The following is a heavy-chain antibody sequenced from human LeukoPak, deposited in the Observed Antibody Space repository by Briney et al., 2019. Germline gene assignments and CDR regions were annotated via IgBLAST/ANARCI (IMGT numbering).Heavy chain of an antibody. D-gene: IGHD6-13*01. CDR2: INSDGSST. CDR3: ARAPSWAAAGTGNWFDP. V-gene: IGHV3-74*01. CDR1: GSTFSSYW. Sequence: GGSLRLSCAASGSTFSSYWMHWVRQAPGKGLVWVSRINSDGSSTSYADSVKGRFTISRDNAKNTLYLQMNSLRAEDTAVYYCARAPSWAAAGTGNWFDPWGQGTLVTVSS. J-gene: IGHJ5*02.